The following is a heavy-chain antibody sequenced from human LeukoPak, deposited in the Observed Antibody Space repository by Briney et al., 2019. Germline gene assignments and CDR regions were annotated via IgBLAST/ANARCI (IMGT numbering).Heavy chain of an antibody. CDR2: IGSGADL. CDR1: GFAFGVHA. CDR3: AKDWTPHNRVYDCLDS. Sequence: GGSLRLSCAASGFAFGVHAMSWVRQAPGKGPEWVATIGSGADLFYAESVKGRFTISRDDPRNTLWLQMNSLRAEDTALYYCAKDWTPHNRVYDCLDSWGREPRSPSP. D-gene: IGHD3-16*01. V-gene: IGHV3-23*01. J-gene: IGHJ4*02.